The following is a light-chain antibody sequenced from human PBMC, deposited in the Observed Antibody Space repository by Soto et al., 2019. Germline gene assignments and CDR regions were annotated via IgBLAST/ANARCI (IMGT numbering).Light chain of an antibody. CDR1: RSSIGSNT. CDR3: AAWDASLGGFYV. CDR2: SNN. Sequence: QSALTQPPSASGTPGQRVTISCSGSRSSIGSNTVNWYQHLPGTAPKLLIYSNNHRPSGVPDRFSASKTGASASLAISGLQSEDEGDYYCAAWDASLGGFYVFGTGTKV. J-gene: IGLJ1*01. V-gene: IGLV1-44*01.